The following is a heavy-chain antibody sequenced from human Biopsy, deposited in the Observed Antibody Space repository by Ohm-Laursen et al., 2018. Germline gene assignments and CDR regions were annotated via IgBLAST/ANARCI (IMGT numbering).Heavy chain of an antibody. V-gene: IGHV1-2*02. CDR3: ARGRRHCSGTCSRWYFDL. CDR2: INPKSGDT. J-gene: IGHJ2*01. Sequence: GASVKVSCKPSGYTSTAFSVHWLRQAPGQGLEWMGWINPKSGDTDYPQNFQGRVSMTRDTSISTAYMDLSRLRSDDTAVYYCARGRRHCSGTCSRWYFDLWGRGTLVTVSS. D-gene: IGHD2-2*01. CDR1: GYTSTAFS.